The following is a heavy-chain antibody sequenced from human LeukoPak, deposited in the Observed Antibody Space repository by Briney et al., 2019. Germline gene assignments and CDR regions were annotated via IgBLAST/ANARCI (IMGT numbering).Heavy chain of an antibody. D-gene: IGHD1-14*01. CDR2: ISAYNGNT. CDR3: ARDLDLDATGVFDY. Sequence: GASVKVSFKASGYTFTSYGISWVRQAPGQGLEWMGWISAYNGNTNYAQKLQGRVTMTTDTSTSTAYMELRSLRSDGTAVYYCARDLDLDATGVFDYWGQGALVTVSS. CDR1: GYTFTSYG. V-gene: IGHV1-18*04. J-gene: IGHJ4*02.